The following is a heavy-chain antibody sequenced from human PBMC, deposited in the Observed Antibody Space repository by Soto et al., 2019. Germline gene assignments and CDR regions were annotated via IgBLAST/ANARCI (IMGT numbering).Heavy chain of an antibody. Sequence: SETLSLTCTVSGGSISSSSYYWGWIRQPPGKGLEWIGSIYYSGSTYYNPSLKSRVTISVDTSKNQFSLKLSSVTAADTAVYYCARHQGGSLNTGYHDAFDIWGQGTMVTVSS. CDR2: IYYSGST. J-gene: IGHJ3*02. CDR1: GGSISSSSYY. D-gene: IGHD3-9*01. CDR3: ARHQGGSLNTGYHDAFDI. V-gene: IGHV4-39*01.